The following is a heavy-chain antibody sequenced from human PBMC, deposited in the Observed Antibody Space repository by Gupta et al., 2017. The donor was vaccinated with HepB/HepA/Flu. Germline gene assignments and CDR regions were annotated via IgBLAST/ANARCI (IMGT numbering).Heavy chain of an antibody. Sequence: QVQLQESGPGLVKPSETLALTFTVSGGSISTYYWSWIRQPPGKGLEWIGHIYYTGETTYNPSLKSRVTISLDTSKSQFSLKLSSVTAADTAVYYCARHYPSGSYPLDYWGQGSLVIVSS. CDR1: GGSISTYY. V-gene: IGHV4-59*08. D-gene: IGHD3-10*01. CDR2: IYYTGET. CDR3: ARHYPSGSYPLDY. J-gene: IGHJ4*02.